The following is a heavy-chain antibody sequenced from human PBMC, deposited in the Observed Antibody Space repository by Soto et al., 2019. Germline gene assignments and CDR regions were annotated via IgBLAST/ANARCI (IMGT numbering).Heavy chain of an antibody. V-gene: IGHV3-64*01. J-gene: IGHJ4*02. CDR1: GFTFSSYA. Sequence: GGSLRLSCAASGFTFSSYAMHWVRQAPGKGLEYVSAISSNGGSTYYANSVKGRFTISRDNSKNTLYLQMGSLRAEDMAVYYCARDQGGYFDYWGQGTLVTVSS. CDR3: ARDQGGYFDY. CDR2: ISSNGGST. D-gene: IGHD3-16*01.